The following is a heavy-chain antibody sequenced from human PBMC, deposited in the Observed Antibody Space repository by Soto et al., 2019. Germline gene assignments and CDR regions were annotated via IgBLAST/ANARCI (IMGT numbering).Heavy chain of an antibody. CDR3: ARHGMDYYDSSGYYYSPYYFDY. CDR1: GGSISSYY. Sequence: SETLSLTCIVSGGSISSYYWSWIRQPPGKGLEWIGYIYYNGNTNYNPSLKSRMTISVDTSKNQFSLKLSSVTTADTAVYYCARHGMDYYDSSGYYYSPYYFDYWGQGTLVTVS. J-gene: IGHJ4*02. CDR2: IYYNGNT. D-gene: IGHD3-22*01. V-gene: IGHV4-59*01.